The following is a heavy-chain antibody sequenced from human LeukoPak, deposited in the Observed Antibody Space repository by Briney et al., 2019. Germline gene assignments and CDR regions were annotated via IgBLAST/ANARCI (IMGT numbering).Heavy chain of an antibody. CDR3: ARDHCYYLCRTDYYYYGMDV. CDR2: ISYDGSNK. V-gene: IGHV3-30-3*01. J-gene: IGHJ6*02. Sequence: GSLRLSCAASGFTFSSYAMHWVRQAPGKGLEWVAVISYDGSNKYYADSVKGRFTISRDNSENTLYLQMNSLRAEDTAVYYCARDHCYYLCRTDYYYYGMDVWGQGTTVTVSS. D-gene: IGHD1-26*01. CDR1: GFTFSSYA.